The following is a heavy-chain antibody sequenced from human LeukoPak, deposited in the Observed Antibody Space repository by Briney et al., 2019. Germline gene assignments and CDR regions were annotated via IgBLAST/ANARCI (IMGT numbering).Heavy chain of an antibody. D-gene: IGHD3-22*01. Sequence: PGGSLRLSCAASGFTFSSYGMSWVRQAPGKGLEWVSAISGSGGSTYYADSVKGRFTISRDNSKNTLYLQMNSLRAEDTAVYYCAKDHLIYYYDSSGYYGNYWGQGTLVTVSS. J-gene: IGHJ4*02. CDR2: ISGSGGST. V-gene: IGHV3-23*01. CDR3: AKDHLIYYYDSSGYYGNY. CDR1: GFTFSSYG.